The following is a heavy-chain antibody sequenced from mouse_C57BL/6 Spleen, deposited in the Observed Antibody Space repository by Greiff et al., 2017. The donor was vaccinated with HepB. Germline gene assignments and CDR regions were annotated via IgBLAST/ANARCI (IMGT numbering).Heavy chain of an antibody. CDR1: GYSFTGYY. D-gene: IGHD1-1*01. J-gene: IGHJ3*01. CDR2: ISPSTGGT. CDR3: ADGGSSYRFAY. V-gene: IGHV1-42*01. Sequence: VQLQQSGPELVKPGASVKISCKASGYSFTGYYMNWVKQSPEKSLEWIGEISPSTGGTTYNQKFKAKATLTVDKSSSTAYMQLKSLTSEDSAVYYCADGGSSYRFAYWGQGTLVTVSA.